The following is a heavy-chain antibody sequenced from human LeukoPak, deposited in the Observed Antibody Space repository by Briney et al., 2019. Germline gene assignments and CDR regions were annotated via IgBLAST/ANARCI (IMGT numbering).Heavy chain of an antibody. CDR3: AREEANSGLDY. CDR1: GGSISSGGYY. V-gene: IGHV4-31*03. D-gene: IGHD4/OR15-4a*01. CDR2: IYYSGST. J-gene: IGHJ4*02. Sequence: PSGTLSLTCTVSGGSISSGGYYWTWIRQPPGKGLEWIGYIYYSGSTYYNPSFKSRITISVDTSKNQFSLKLSSVTAADTAVYYCAREEANSGLDYWGQGILVSVSA.